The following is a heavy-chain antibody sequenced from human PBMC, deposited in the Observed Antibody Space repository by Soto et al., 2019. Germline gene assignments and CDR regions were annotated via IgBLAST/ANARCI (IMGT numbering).Heavy chain of an antibody. Sequence: QVQLVQSGGEVKKPGASVKVSCKGSGYTFARYGVSLVRQAPGQGLEWMGWISLYNGNTNYARKVQGRVTMTADTSTSTAYMELRSLRSDDTAVYYCARVIAVAGNTHFRMDVWGQGTTVTVSS. D-gene: IGHD6-19*01. CDR1: GYTFARYG. CDR3: ARVIAVAGNTHFRMDV. J-gene: IGHJ6*02. V-gene: IGHV1-18*01. CDR2: ISLYNGNT.